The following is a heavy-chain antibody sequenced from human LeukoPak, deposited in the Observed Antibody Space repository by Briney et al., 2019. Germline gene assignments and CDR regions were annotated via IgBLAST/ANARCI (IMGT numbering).Heavy chain of an antibody. CDR3: ARSLEYYYDSSGSYFDY. CDR1: GFTFSSYS. J-gene: IGHJ4*02. V-gene: IGHV3-21*01. Sequence: GGSLRLSCAASGFTFSSYSMNWVRQAPGKGLEWVSSISSSSGYIYYADSVKGRFTISRDNAKNSLYLQMNSLRAEDTAVYYCARSLEYYYDSSGSYFDYWGQGTLVTVSS. CDR2: ISSSSGYI. D-gene: IGHD3-22*01.